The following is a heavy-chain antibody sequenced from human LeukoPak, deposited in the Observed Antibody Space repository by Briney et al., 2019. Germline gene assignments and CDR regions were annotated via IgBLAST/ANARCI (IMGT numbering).Heavy chain of an antibody. CDR2: ISSSGSTI. CDR1: GFTFSSYE. D-gene: IGHD3-10*02. V-gene: IGHV3-48*03. J-gene: IGHJ6*04. Sequence: PGGSLRPSCAASGFTFSSYEMNWVRQAPGKGLEWVSSISSSGSTIYYADSVKGRFTISRDNAKNSLYLQMNSLRAEDTAVYYCAELGITMIGGVWGKGTTVTISS. CDR3: AELGITMIGGV.